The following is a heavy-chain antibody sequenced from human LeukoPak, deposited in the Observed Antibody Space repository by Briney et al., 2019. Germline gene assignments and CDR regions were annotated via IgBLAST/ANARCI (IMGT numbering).Heavy chain of an antibody. Sequence: PGGSLRLSCAASGFTVSSNYMSWVRQAPGKGLEWVSAISGSGGSTYYADSVKGRFTISRDNSKNTLYLQMNSLRAEDTAVYYCAKLPIPIVVVPAAINQAVAVYFDYWGQGTLVTVSS. CDR1: GFTVSSNY. V-gene: IGHV3-23*01. D-gene: IGHD2-2*02. CDR3: AKLPIPIVVVPAAINQAVAVYFDY. J-gene: IGHJ4*02. CDR2: ISGSGGST.